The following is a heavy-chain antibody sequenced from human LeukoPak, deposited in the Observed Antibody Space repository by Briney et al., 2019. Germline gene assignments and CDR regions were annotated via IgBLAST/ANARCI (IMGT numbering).Heavy chain of an antibody. CDR2: IDWDDDK. CDR1: GFSLNTTGMR. J-gene: IGHJ4*02. CDR3: ARIAPSYYYHRSATLDY. V-gene: IGHV2-70*04. D-gene: IGHD3-22*01. Sequence: ESGPALVEPTQTLTLTCTFSGFSLNTTGMRMGWIRQPPGKALEWLARIDWDDDKFYSTSLKPRLTISKDSSRNQVVLTMTNMDPVDTATYYCARIAPSYYYHRSATLDYWGQGTLVTVSS.